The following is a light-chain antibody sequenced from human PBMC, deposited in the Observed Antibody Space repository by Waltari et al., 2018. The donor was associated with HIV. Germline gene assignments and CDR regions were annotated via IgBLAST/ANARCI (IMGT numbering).Light chain of an antibody. V-gene: IGLV1-47*01. Sequence: QSVLTPPPSASGTPEQRVTISCSGSSSNIENDNVYWYQQLTGAAPRLRIYKDTQRPSGVPDRFTGSKSGTSASLAISGLRSEDEADYYCVGWDSRLSGYVFGSGTKVTVL. CDR1: SSNIENDN. J-gene: IGLJ1*01. CDR2: KDT. CDR3: VGWDSRLSGYV.